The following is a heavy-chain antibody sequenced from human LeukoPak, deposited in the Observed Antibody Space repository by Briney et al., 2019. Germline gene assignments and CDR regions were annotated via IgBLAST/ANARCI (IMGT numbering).Heavy chain of an antibody. CDR3: AKLADGDQVVITQKDIDY. Sequence: GGSLRLSCAASGFTFSSYGMHWVRQAPGKGLEWVAFIRYDGSNKYYADSVKGRVTISRDNSKNTLYLQMNRLRAEDTAVYYCAKLADGDQVVITQKDIDYWGQGTLVTVSS. CDR2: IRYDGSNK. D-gene: IGHD3-22*01. CDR1: GFTFSSYG. V-gene: IGHV3-30*02. J-gene: IGHJ4*02.